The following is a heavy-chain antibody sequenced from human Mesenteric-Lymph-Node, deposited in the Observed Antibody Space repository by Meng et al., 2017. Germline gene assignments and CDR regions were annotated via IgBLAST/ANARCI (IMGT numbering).Heavy chain of an antibody. J-gene: IGHJ4*02. D-gene: IGHD3-10*02. CDR3: ARDWGDVRGGFDF. CDR2: TYYRSKYYN. Sequence: QLHQSVPGLLKPSHTLSLTCATSGDSVSSNSAAWNWIRQSPSRGLEWLGRTYYRSKYYNDYALSVKSRITINPDTSKNQFSLQLNSVTPEDTAIYYCARDWGDVRGGFDFWGQGTLVTVSS. V-gene: IGHV6-1*01. CDR1: GDSVSSNSAA.